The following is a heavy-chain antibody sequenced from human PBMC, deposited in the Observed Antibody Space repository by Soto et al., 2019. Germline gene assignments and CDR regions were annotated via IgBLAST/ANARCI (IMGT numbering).Heavy chain of an antibody. D-gene: IGHD3-10*01. J-gene: IGHJ6*03. CDR2: IKQDGSEK. V-gene: IGHV3-7*01. Sequence: EVQVVESGGGLVQPGGSLRLSCEASAFTFSSYWMTWVRQAPGKGLEWVANIKQDGSEKNYVASVKGRFTISSDYAKNSLYLQLNSLRAEDTAVYYCARAASNYVASGSYLPYYMDFWGKGTTVTVSS. CDR1: AFTFSSYW. CDR3: ARAASNYVASGSYLPYYMDF.